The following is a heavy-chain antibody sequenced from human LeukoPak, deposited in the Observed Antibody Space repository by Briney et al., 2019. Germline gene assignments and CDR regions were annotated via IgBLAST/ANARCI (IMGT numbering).Heavy chain of an antibody. Sequence: SETLSLTCTVSGGSISSSSYYWGWIRQPPGKGLEWIGSIYYSGSTYYNPSLKSRVTISVDTSKNQFSLKLSSVTAADTAVYYCARVGYSGYDYVYWGQGTLVTVSS. CDR2: IYYSGST. CDR3: ARVGYSGYDYVY. CDR1: GGSISSSSYY. D-gene: IGHD5-12*01. J-gene: IGHJ4*02. V-gene: IGHV4-39*07.